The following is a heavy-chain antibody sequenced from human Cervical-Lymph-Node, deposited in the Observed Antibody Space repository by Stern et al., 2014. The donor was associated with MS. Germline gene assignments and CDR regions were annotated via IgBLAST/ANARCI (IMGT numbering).Heavy chain of an antibody. J-gene: IGHJ3*02. CDR1: GFSLSTSGVS. CDR3: AHNFGPAGNLDNAFDI. CDR2: FYWNGDK. D-gene: IGHD6-13*01. Sequence: QVTLRESGPTLVKPTQTLTLTCTCSGFSLSTSGVSVAWIRQPPGKALEWLALFYWNGDKRYNPSLKSRVTITKDTSENQVVLKMTSMAPVDTATYYCAHNFGPAGNLDNAFDIWGRGTMVTVSS. V-gene: IGHV2-5*01.